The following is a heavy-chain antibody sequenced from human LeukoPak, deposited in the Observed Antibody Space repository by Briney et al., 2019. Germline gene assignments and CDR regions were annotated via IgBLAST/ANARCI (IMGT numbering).Heavy chain of an antibody. Sequence: SETLSLTCTVSGGSIRSSYYYWGWIRQPPGKGLEWIGSIYDSGSTYYNPSLKSRVTISVDTSKNQFSLKLNSVTAADTAVYYCARGGKDREYFQHWGQGTLVTVSS. CDR3: ARGGKDREYFQH. CDR2: IYDSGST. J-gene: IGHJ1*01. CDR1: GGSIRSSYYY. V-gene: IGHV4-39*01.